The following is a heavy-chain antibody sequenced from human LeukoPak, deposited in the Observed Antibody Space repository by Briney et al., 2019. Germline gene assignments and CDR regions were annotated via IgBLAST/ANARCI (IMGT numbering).Heavy chain of an antibody. CDR2: IYSGGST. CDR1: GFTFSSYA. Sequence: PGGSLRLSCAASGFTFSSYAMSWVRQAPGKGLEWVSLIYSGGSTYYADFVKGRFTISRDNSKNTVALQMNSLRAEDTAVYYCASSLFGGYDYWGQGTLVTVSS. D-gene: IGHD6-25*01. CDR3: ASSLFGGYDY. V-gene: IGHV3-66*01. J-gene: IGHJ4*02.